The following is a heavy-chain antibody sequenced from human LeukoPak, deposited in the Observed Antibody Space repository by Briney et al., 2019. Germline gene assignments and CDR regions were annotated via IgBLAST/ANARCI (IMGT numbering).Heavy chain of an antibody. D-gene: IGHD3-3*01. J-gene: IGHJ4*02. CDR1: GFTFSSYW. CDR3: ARVTTIFGVVIPYFDY. Sequence: GGSLRLSCAASGFTFSSYWMSWVRQAPGKGLEWVSYISSSGSTIYYADSVKGRFTISRDNAKNSLYLQMNSLRAEDTAVYYCARVTTIFGVVIPYFDYWGQGTLVTVSS. V-gene: IGHV3-48*04. CDR2: ISSSGSTI.